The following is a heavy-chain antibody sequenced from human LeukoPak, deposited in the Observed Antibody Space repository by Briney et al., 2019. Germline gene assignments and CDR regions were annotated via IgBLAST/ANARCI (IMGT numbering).Heavy chain of an antibody. Sequence: PSCAVSGFPFSIYEMNWVRQAPGKGLEWVSNIANFGTSRYYADSVQGRFSISRDNAKNSLYLQMNSLRVEDTAVYYCALLAVASDFDNWGHVALVTVSS. CDR2: IANFGTSR. CDR1: GFPFSIYE. V-gene: IGHV3-48*03. CDR3: ALLAVASDFDN. D-gene: IGHD6-19*01. J-gene: IGHJ4*03.